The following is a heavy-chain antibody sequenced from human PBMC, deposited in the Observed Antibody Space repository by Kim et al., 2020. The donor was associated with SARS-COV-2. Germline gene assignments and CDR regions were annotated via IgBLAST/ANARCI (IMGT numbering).Heavy chain of an antibody. V-gene: IGHV3-33*01. Sequence: GGSLRLSCAASGFTFKSYGMHWVRQAPGKGLEWVAVIWYDGNNKYYADSVRGRFTISRDNSKNMLYLQMNSLKSEDTAVYFCAREPQDLLRFGELLPLDYWGQGTLVTVST. CDR3: AREPQDLLRFGELLPLDY. CDR2: IWYDGNNK. J-gene: IGHJ4*02. CDR1: GFTFKSYG. D-gene: IGHD3-10*01.